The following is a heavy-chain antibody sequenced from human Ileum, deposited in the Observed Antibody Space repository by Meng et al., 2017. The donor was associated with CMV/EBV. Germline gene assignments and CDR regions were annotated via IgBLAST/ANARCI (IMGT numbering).Heavy chain of an antibody. V-gene: IGHV3-21*01. J-gene: IGHJ2*01. Sequence: GGSLRLSCAVSGFSFSDYNMNWVRQAPGKGLEWVSSINTGSSFRYYADSVKGRFTISRDNANNSLFLQMNSLGVEDMAVYYCARDSGSSPFGYFGLWGRGTLVTVSS. D-gene: IGHD2-15*01. CDR2: INTGSSFR. CDR3: ARDSGSSPFGYFGL. CDR1: GFSFSDYN.